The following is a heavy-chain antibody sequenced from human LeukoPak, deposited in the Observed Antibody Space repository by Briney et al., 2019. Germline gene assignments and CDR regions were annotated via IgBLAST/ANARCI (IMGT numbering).Heavy chain of an antibody. V-gene: IGHV3-30*18. D-gene: IGHD3-3*01. J-gene: IGHJ4*02. CDR1: GFTFSSYG. CDR3: AKEGITIFGVVIISRSYYFDY. Sequence: SGGSLRLSCAASGFTFSSYGMHWVRQAPGKGLEWVAVISYDGSNKYYADSVKGRFTISRDNSKNTLYVQMNSLRAEDTAVYYCAKEGITIFGVVIISRSYYFDYWGQGTLVTVSS. CDR2: ISYDGSNK.